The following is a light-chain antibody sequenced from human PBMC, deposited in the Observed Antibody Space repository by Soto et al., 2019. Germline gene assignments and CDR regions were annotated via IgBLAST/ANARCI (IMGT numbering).Light chain of an antibody. Sequence: QSALTQPASVSGSPGQSITISCTGTSGDVGGYNYVSWYQQHPGKAPKLMIYDVSNRPSGVSSRFSGSRSGNTASLTISGLQTEDEADYYCSSYTSSTTPDVFGGGTKLTVL. J-gene: IGLJ2*01. CDR1: SGDVGGYNY. CDR3: SSYTSSTTPDV. V-gene: IGLV2-14*03. CDR2: DVS.